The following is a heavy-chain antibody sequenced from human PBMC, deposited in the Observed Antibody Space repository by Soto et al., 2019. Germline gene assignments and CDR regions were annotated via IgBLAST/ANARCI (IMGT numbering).Heavy chain of an antibody. CDR3: ARGYCSSTSCYAGGYYYYGMDV. Sequence: SVKVSCKASGSTFSSYAISWVRQAPGQGLEWMGGIIPIFGTANYAQKFQGRVTITADESTSTAYMELSSLRSEDTAVYYCARGYCSSTSCYAGGYYYYGMDVWGQGTTVTVSS. CDR2: IIPIFGTA. J-gene: IGHJ6*02. V-gene: IGHV1-69*13. CDR1: GSTFSSYA. D-gene: IGHD2-2*01.